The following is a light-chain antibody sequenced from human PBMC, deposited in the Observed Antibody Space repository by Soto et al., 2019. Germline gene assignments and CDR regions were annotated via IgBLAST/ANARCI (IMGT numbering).Light chain of an antibody. J-gene: IGKJ4*01. CDR2: GAS. V-gene: IGKV3-20*01. Sequence: EIVLTQSPGTLSLSPGERATLSCRASQSVSSSSLAWYQQRPGQAPRLLIYGASTRATGIPDRFSGSESGTVFTLIIIRLEPEDFAVYYCQQYGSSPSFGGGTKVEIK. CDR1: QSVSSSS. CDR3: QQYGSSPS.